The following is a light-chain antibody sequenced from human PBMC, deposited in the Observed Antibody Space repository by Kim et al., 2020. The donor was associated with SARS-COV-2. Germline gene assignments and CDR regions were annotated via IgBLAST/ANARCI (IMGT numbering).Light chain of an antibody. Sequence: LTQPPSVSKDLRQTATLTCTGNSNNVGNRGAAWLQQHQGHPPKLLSYRNNNRPSGISEGFSASRSGNTASLTIIGLQPVDEADYFCSTWDSSLSAVVFGGGTQLTV. V-gene: IGLV10-54*01. CDR1: SNNVGNRG. CDR3: STWDSSLSAVV. CDR2: RNN. J-gene: IGLJ2*01.